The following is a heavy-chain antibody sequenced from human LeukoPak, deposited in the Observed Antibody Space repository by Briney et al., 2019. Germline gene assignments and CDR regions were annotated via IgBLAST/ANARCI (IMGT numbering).Heavy chain of an antibody. CDR2: IYYSGST. CDR1: GGSISSYY. J-gene: IGHJ5*02. D-gene: IGHD5-12*01. Sequence: SETLSLTCTVSGGSISSYYWSWIRQPPGKGLEWIGYIYYSGSTNYNPSLKSRVTISVDTSKNQFSLRLSSVTAADTAVYYCARGLRVKREPFDPWGQGTLVTVSS. V-gene: IGHV4-59*01. CDR3: ARGLRVKREPFDP.